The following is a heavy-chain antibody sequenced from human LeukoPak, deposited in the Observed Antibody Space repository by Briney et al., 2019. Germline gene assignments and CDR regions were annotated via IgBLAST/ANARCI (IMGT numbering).Heavy chain of an antibody. Sequence: PSETLSLTCAVSGGSISSGGYSWSWIRQPPGKGLEWIGYIYHSGSTYCNPSLKSRVTISVDRSKNQFSLKLSSVTAADTAVYYCARGGTRTAYYFDYWGQGTLVTVSS. CDR1: GGSISSGGYS. J-gene: IGHJ4*02. CDR2: IYHSGST. V-gene: IGHV4-30-2*01. CDR3: ARGGTRTAYYFDY. D-gene: IGHD3-16*01.